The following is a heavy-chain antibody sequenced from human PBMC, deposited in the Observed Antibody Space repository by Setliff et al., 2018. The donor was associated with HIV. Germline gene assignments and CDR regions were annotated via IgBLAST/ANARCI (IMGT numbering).Heavy chain of an antibody. J-gene: IGHJ4*02. CDR3: ARGGRKDLTDN. V-gene: IGHV4-39*07. D-gene: IGHD2-21*02. CDR1: GASVGTTFHY. Sequence: PSETLSLSCTVSGASVGTTFHYWAWIRQAPGKGLEWIGSLSHSGRTYYNPSLKSRVSISLDTSENQFSLNLTSVTVADTAVYYCARGGRKDLTDNWGQGSLVTVSS. CDR2: LSHSGRT.